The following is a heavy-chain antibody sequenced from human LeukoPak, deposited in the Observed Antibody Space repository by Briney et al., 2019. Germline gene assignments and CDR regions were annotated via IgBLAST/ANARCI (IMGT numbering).Heavy chain of an antibody. CDR3: ARGSGNYYVRFDY. Sequence: GGSLRLSCATSGFTFSAYSMIWVRQTPGKGLECLSYITSSSDSIHYADSVKGRFTISRDNSKSTLYLQMNSLRAEDTAVYYCARGSGNYYVRFDYWGQGTLVTVSS. CDR1: GFTFSAYS. J-gene: IGHJ4*02. V-gene: IGHV3-48*01. CDR2: ITSSSDSI. D-gene: IGHD1-26*01.